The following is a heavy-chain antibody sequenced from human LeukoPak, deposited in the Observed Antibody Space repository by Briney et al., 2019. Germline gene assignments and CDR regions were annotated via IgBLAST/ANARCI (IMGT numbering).Heavy chain of an antibody. Sequence: PEWSLRLSCVASGFTFSGHGMHWVRQAPGKGLEWVALIWYDGSKRYYADSVKGRFTISRDDSKNTLYLQMNNLGAEDTAVYYCAREDSSVWNANYWGLGTLVTVSS. CDR2: IWYDGSKR. CDR3: AREDSSVWNANY. CDR1: GFTFSGHG. J-gene: IGHJ4*02. D-gene: IGHD6-19*01. V-gene: IGHV3-33*01.